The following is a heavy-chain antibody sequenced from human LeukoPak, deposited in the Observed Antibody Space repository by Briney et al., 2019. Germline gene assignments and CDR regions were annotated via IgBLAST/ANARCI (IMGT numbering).Heavy chain of an antibody. CDR2: ISSSGSTI. V-gene: IGHV3-48*03. D-gene: IGHD3-22*01. J-gene: IGHJ4*02. CDR1: GFTFSSYE. CDR3: ARDGTYYYDSSGYGGDY. Sequence: GGSLRLSCAASGFTFSSYEMNWVRQAPGKGLEWVSYISSSGSTIYYADSVKGRFTISRDNAKNSLYLQMNSLRAEDTAVYYCARDGTYYYDSSGYGGDYWGQGTLATVSS.